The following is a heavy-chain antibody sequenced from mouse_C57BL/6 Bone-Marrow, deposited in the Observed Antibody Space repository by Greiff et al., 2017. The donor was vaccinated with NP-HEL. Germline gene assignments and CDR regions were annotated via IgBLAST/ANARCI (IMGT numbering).Heavy chain of an antibody. CDR3: ARGETGVGAY. CDR2: IHPNSGST. J-gene: IGHJ3*01. CDR1: GYTFTSYW. Sequence: QVQLQQPGAELVKPGASVKLSCKASGYTFTSYWMHWVKQRPGQGLEWIGMIHPNSGSTNYNEKFKSKATLTADKSSSTAYMQLSSRTSEDSAVYYCARGETGVGAYWGQGTLVTVSA. V-gene: IGHV1-64*01. D-gene: IGHD4-1*01.